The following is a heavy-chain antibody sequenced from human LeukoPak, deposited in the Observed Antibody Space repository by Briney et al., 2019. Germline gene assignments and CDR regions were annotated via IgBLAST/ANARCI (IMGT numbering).Heavy chain of an antibody. Sequence: GGSLRLSCAASGFTVSSNYMSWVRQAPGKGLEWVPVIYSGGSTYYADSVRGRFTISRDNSKNTLYLQMNSLRAEDTAVYYCARDYYYDSSGYYYYYMDVWGKGTTVTVSS. CDR3: ARDYYYDSSGYYYYYMDV. J-gene: IGHJ6*03. V-gene: IGHV3-53*01. CDR1: GFTVSSNY. CDR2: IYSGGST. D-gene: IGHD3-22*01.